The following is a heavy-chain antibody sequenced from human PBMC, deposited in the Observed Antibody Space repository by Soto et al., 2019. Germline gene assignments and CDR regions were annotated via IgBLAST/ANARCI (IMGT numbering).Heavy chain of an antibody. Sequence: EVQLLESGGGLVQPGGSLRLSCAASGFTFSSYAMSWVRQAPGKGLEWVSVISGSGDSKYYADSVKGRFTISRDNSKNTLYLQMNSLRVEDTAVHYCAKRAYGSDFDYWGQGTLVTVSS. CDR2: ISGSGDSK. D-gene: IGHD3-10*01. V-gene: IGHV3-23*01. CDR3: AKRAYGSDFDY. J-gene: IGHJ4*02. CDR1: GFTFSSYA.